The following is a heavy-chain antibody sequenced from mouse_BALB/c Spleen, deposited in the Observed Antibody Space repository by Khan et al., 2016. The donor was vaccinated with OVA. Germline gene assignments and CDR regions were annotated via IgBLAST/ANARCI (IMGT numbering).Heavy chain of an antibody. D-gene: IGHD1-2*01. V-gene: IGHV1S29*02. Sequence: VQLKESGPELVKPGASVKISCKASGYTFTDYNMDWVKQSHGKSLEWIGSIYPYNGGTGYNQKFKSKATLTVDNSSSTAYMELRSLTSEDSAVYYCARSGYGSFAYWGQGTLVTVSA. CDR2: IYPYNGGT. J-gene: IGHJ3*01. CDR1: GYTFTDYN. CDR3: ARSGYGSFAY.